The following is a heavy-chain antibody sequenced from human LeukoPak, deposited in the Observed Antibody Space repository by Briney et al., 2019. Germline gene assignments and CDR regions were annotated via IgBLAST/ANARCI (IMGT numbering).Heavy chain of an antibody. V-gene: IGHV4-61*02. CDR1: GGSISSGSYY. Sequence: PSQTLSLTCTVSGGSISSGSYYWSWIRQPAGKGLEWIGRIYTSGSTNYNPSLKSRVTISVDTSKNQFSLKLSSVTAADTAVYYCARLSGRGHDVLLWFGELGFDYWGQGTLVTVSS. CDR2: IYTSGST. J-gene: IGHJ4*02. D-gene: IGHD3-10*01. CDR3: ARLSGRGHDVLLWFGELGFDY.